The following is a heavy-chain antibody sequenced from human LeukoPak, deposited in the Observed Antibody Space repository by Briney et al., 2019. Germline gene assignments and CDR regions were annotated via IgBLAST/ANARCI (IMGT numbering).Heavy chain of an antibody. CDR1: GFTFSNHV. D-gene: IGHD3-10*01. CDR3: SKDVNDYGSGSYFDY. Sequence: GGSLRLSCAASGFTFSNHVMHWVRQAPGKGLEWVAAISCDGSNKYYADSVKGRFTISRDNSKNTLYLQVNSLRAEDTAVYYCSKDVNDYGSGSYFDYWGQGTLVTASS. J-gene: IGHJ4*02. V-gene: IGHV3-30*18. CDR2: ISCDGSNK.